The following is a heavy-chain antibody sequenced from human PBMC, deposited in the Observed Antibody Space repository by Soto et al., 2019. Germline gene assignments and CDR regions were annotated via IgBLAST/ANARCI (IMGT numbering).Heavy chain of an antibody. CDR1: GGSVSSGSYY. V-gene: IGHV4-61*01. CDR3: ARDHVVLKVYVPQEGYGMDV. D-gene: IGHD2-8*01. CDR2: IYYSGST. Sequence: PSETLSLTCTVFGGSVSSGSYYWSWIRQPPGKGREWIGYIYYSGSTNYSPSLKSRVTISVDTSKNQFSLKLSSVTAADTAVYYCARDHVVLKVYVPQEGYGMDVWGQGTTVTVSS. J-gene: IGHJ6*02.